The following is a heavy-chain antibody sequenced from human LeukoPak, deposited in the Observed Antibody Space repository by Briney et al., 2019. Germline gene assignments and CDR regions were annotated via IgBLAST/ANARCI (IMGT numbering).Heavy chain of an antibody. CDR3: ARVSVYCSSTSCYAHEYYWYFDL. Sequence: PSETLSLTCTVSGGSISSYYWSWIRQPPGKGLEWLGYIYYSGSTNYNPSLNSRVTISVDTSKNQFSLKLSSVTAADTAVYYCARVSVYCSSTSCYAHEYYWYFDLWGRGTLVTVSS. D-gene: IGHD2-2*01. J-gene: IGHJ2*01. V-gene: IGHV4-59*01. CDR2: IYYSGST. CDR1: GGSISSYY.